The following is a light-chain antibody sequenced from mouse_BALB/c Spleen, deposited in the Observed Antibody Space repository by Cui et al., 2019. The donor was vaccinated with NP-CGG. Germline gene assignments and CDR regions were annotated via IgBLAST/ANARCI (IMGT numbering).Light chain of an antibody. Sequence: QAVVTPETALTTSPGETVTLTCRSSTGAVTTNNYANWVQEKPDHLFTGLIGGTNNRAPGVPARFSGSLIGDKAALTITGAQTEDEAIYFCALWYSNHWVFGRGTKLTVL. CDR3: ALWYSNHWV. V-gene: IGLV1*01. CDR2: GTN. CDR1: TGAVTTNNY. J-gene: IGLJ1*01.